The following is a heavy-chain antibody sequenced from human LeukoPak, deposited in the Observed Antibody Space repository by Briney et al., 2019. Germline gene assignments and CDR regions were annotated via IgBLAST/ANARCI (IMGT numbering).Heavy chain of an antibody. V-gene: IGHV5-51*01. J-gene: IGHJ4*02. D-gene: IGHD6-13*01. Sequence: GESLKISCKGSGYSFTNYWIGWVRQMPGKGLEWMGIIYPGDSDIRYSPSFQGQVTISADKSITTAYLQWSSLKASDTAMYYCAKLGAYSSSWYGFFDYWGQGTLVAVSS. CDR3: AKLGAYSSSWYGFFDY. CDR1: GYSFTNYW. CDR2: IYPGDSDI.